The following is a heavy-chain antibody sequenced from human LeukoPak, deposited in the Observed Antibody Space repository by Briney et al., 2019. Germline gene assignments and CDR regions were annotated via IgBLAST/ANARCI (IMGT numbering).Heavy chain of an antibody. D-gene: IGHD6-13*01. Sequence: SETLSLTCTVSGGSISSSSYYWGWIRQPPGKGLEWIGCVYYSGGTYYKASLKSRVTISVDTSKNQFSLKLSSVTAEDTAVYYCASAGYSSSWQRIKDAFDIWGQGTMVTVSS. CDR2: VYYSGGT. J-gene: IGHJ3*02. V-gene: IGHV4-39*01. CDR1: GGSISSSSYY. CDR3: ASAGYSSSWQRIKDAFDI.